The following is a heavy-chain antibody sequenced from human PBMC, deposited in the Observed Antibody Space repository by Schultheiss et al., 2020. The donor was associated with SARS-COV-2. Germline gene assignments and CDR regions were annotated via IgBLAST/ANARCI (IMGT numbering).Heavy chain of an antibody. V-gene: IGHV4-59*08. CDR2: LYYSGSP. CDR3: ARQEGYYYDSSGYYY. D-gene: IGHD3-22*01. Sequence: ESLKISCTVSYGSINTYYWAWIRQPPGKGLEWVGSLYYSGSPKYNPPLRSRVTISVDTSKNQFSLKLSSVTAADTAVYYCARQEGYYYDSSGYYYWGQGTMVTVSS. CDR1: YGSINTYY. J-gene: IGHJ3*01.